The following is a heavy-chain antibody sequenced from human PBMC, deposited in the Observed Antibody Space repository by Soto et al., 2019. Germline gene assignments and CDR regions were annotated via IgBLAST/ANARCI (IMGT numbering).Heavy chain of an antibody. V-gene: IGHV3-23*01. CDR1: GFTFSSYA. CDR3: AKHSGDISILYYYGMDV. Sequence: PGGSLRLSCAASGFTFSSYAMSWVRQAPGKGLEWVSAISGSGGSTYYADSVKGRFTISRDNSKNTLYLQMNSLRAEDTAVYYCAKHSGDISILYYYGMDVWGQGTTVTVSS. D-gene: IGHD7-27*01. J-gene: IGHJ6*02. CDR2: ISGSGGST.